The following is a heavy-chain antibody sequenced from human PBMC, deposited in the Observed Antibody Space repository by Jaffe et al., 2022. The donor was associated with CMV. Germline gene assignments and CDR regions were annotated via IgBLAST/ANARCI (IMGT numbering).Heavy chain of an antibody. Sequence: QVQLVQSGAEVKKPGASVKVSCKASGYTFTGYYMHWVRQAPGQGLEWMGWINPNSGGTNYAQKFQGWVTMTRDTSISTAYMELSRLRSDDTAVYYCARGGFTTSYYYYYYMDVWGKGTTVTVSS. CDR3: ARGGFTTSYYYYYYMDV. D-gene: IGHD3-10*01. CDR1: GYTFTGYY. CDR2: INPNSGGT. V-gene: IGHV1-2*04. J-gene: IGHJ6*03.